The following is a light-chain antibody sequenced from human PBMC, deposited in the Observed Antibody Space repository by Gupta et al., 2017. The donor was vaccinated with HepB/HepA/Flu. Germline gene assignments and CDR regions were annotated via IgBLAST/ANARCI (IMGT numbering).Light chain of an antibody. CDR3: QQSDITPLT. CDR2: TAS. Sequence: DIQMTQSPSSLSAFVGDRVTITCRASQSISTCLNWYQQKAGRPPKLLIYTASSFQSGVPSRFSGSGSGTDFTLTISRLQPEDFPTCYCQQSDITPLTFGGGTKIEI. J-gene: IGKJ4*01. CDR1: QSISTC. V-gene: IGKV1-39*01.